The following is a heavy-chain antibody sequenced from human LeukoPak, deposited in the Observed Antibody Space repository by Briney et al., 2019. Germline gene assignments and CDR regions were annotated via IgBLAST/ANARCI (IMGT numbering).Heavy chain of an antibody. CDR1: GFTFSSYW. D-gene: IGHD6-13*01. Sequence: GGSLRLSCAASGFTFSSYWMHWVRQAPGKGLVWVSRINSDGRSTNYADGSSTSYADSVKGRFTISRDNAKNTLYLQMNSLRADDTAVYYCASSSWSSEYFHYWGQGTLVTVSS. V-gene: IGHV3-74*01. J-gene: IGHJ1*01. CDR2: INSDGRSTNYADGSST. CDR3: ASSSWSSEYFHY.